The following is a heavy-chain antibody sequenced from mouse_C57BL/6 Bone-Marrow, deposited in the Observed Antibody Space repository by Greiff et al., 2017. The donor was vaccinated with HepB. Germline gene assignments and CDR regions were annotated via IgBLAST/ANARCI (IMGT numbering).Heavy chain of an antibody. V-gene: IGHV5-6*03. J-gene: IGHJ3*01. CDR1: GFTFSSYA. CDR3: AKLGGFAY. CDR2: ISSGGSYT. Sequence: EVKLMESGEGLVKPGGSLKLSCAASGFTFSSYAMSWVRQTPEKRLEWVAYISSGGSYTYYPDSVKGRFTISRDNAKNTLYLQMSSLKSEDTAMYYCAKLGGFAYWGQGTLVTVSA.